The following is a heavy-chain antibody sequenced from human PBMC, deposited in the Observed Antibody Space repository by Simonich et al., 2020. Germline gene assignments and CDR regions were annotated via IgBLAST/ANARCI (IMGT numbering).Heavy chain of an antibody. J-gene: IGHJ4*02. D-gene: IGHD1-1*01. CDR3: ARWTATGYYFDY. V-gene: IGHV3-53*01. CDR2: ICTGGST. CDR1: GFTVSSNY. Sequence: EVQLVESGGGLIQPGGSLRLSCAASGFTVSSNYMSWVRQAPGKGLGGGEVICTGGSTYTADSVKGRFTISRDNSKNTLYLQINSLRAEDTAVYYCARWTATGYYFDYWGQGTLVTVSS.